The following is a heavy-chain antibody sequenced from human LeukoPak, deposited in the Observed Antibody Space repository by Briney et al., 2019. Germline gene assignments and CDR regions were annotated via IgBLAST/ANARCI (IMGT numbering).Heavy chain of an antibody. J-gene: IGHJ4*02. CDR2: IYYIGRT. Sequence: SETLSLTCTVSGGSISSYYWTWIRQPPGKGLEWIGYIYYIGRTNYNPSLKSRVTISVDTSKNQFSLKLSSVTAADTAVYYCARADYGDYVTFDYWGQGTPVTVSS. D-gene: IGHD4-17*01. V-gene: IGHV4-59*01. CDR3: ARADYGDYVTFDY. CDR1: GGSISSYY.